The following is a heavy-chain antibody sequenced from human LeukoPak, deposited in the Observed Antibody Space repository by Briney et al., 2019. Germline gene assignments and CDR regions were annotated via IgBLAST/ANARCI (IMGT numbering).Heavy chain of an antibody. CDR1: GGSFSGYY. J-gene: IGHJ4*02. CDR2: INHSGST. CDR3: ATMTYGGPLDY. V-gene: IGHV4-34*01. D-gene: IGHD4/OR15-4a*01. Sequence: PSETLSLTCAVYGGSFSGYYWSWIRQPPGKGLEWIGEINHSGSTNYNPSLKSRVTISVDTSKNQFSLKLSSVTAADTAVYYCATMTYGGPLDYWGQGTLVTVSS.